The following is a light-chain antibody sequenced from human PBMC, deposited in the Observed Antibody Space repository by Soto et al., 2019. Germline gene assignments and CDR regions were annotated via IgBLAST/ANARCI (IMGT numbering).Light chain of an antibody. CDR2: EGH. CDR1: SGFVGSFSL. V-gene: IGLV2-23*01. Sequence: QSALAQPASVSGSPGQSITIPCTGTSGFVGSFSLVSWYQQHLGKAPKVMISEGHRRPSGVPDRFSGSTSVNSASLTISGLQADDEADYYCCLYIGATTYVFGTGTKVTVL. CDR3: CLYIGATTYV. J-gene: IGLJ1*01.